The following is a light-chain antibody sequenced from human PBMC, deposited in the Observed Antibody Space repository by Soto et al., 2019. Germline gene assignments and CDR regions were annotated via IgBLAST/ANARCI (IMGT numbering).Light chain of an antibody. Sequence: QSVLTQPASVSGSPGQSITISCTGTRSDVGGYNYVSWYQQHPGKAPKLIIYDVSNRPSGVSNRFSGSNSGNTASLTISGLQAEDEADYYCSSYTSSSTLYVFGTGTKLTVL. CDR3: SSYTSSSTLYV. V-gene: IGLV2-14*01. CDR1: RSDVGGYNY. CDR2: DVS. J-gene: IGLJ1*01.